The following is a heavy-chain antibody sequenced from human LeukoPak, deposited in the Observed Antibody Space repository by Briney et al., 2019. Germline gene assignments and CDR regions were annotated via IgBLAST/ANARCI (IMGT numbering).Heavy chain of an antibody. CDR2: IPYDGSNT. CDR3: AKERSYDSSGYYYSHFDY. Sequence: SGGSLRLSCAASGFTFSNYGMHWVRQAPGKGLEWVAVIPYDGSNTHYADSVKGRFTISRHNSKNTLYLQMNSLRAEDTAVYYCAKERSYDSSGYYYSHFDYWGQGTLVTVSS. D-gene: IGHD3-22*01. CDR1: GFTFSNYG. J-gene: IGHJ4*02. V-gene: IGHV3-30*18.